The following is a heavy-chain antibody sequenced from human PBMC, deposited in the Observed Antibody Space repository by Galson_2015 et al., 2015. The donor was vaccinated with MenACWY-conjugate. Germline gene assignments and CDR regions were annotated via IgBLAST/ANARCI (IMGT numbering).Heavy chain of an antibody. CDR1: GFTVSSNY. CDR2: IYSGGST. D-gene: IGHD2-15*01. J-gene: IGHJ4*02. Sequence: SLRLSCAASGFTVSSNYMSWVRQAPGKGLEWVSFIYSGGSTYYADSVKGRFTISRDNSKNTLYLQMNSVRAEDTAVYYCARSPPRVVVIENYFDSWGQGTLVTVSS. V-gene: IGHV3-53*01. CDR3: ARSPPRVVVIENYFDS.